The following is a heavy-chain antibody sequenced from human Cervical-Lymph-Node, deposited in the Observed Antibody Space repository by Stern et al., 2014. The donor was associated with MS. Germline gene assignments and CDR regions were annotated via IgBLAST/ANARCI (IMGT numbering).Heavy chain of an antibody. CDR1: GFTLSNFG. J-gene: IGHJ6*02. Sequence: EQLVESGGGVVQPGRSLRLSCAASGFTLSNFGMHWVRQAPGKGLQWVAVMSFVGGNKKYGDSVKGRFSISRDNSNNTLYLQMNSLRPEDTAVYYCMGVGDAMHVWGQGTTVIVSS. V-gene: IGHV3-30*03. CDR3: MGVGDAMHV. CDR2: MSFVGGNK.